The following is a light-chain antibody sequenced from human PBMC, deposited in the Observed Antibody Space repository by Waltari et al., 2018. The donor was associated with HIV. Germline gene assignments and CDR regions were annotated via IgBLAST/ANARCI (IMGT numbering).Light chain of an antibody. V-gene: IGKV1-39*01. J-gene: IGKJ2*01. CDR2: AAS. Sequence: DIQMTQSPSSLSASLRDRVTITRRASQSIDTYLNWYQQRPGEAPKLLIYAASNLQGGVPSRFSGRGSGTDFTLTISSLQPEDFATYFCQQSYSSLSTFGQGTKL. CDR3: QQSYSSLST. CDR1: QSIDTY.